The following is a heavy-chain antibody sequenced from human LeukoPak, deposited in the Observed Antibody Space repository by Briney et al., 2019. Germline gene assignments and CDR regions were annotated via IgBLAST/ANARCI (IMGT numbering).Heavy chain of an antibody. Sequence: GASVKVCCKASGYTFTGYYMHWVRQAPGQGLEWMGWINPNSGATNYAQKFQGRVTMTRDTSISTAYMELSRLRSDDTAVYYCATPGGLDSNYIFDYWGQGTLVTVSS. D-gene: IGHD4-11*01. CDR2: INPNSGAT. CDR3: ATPGGLDSNYIFDY. V-gene: IGHV1-2*02. CDR1: GYTFTGYY. J-gene: IGHJ4*02.